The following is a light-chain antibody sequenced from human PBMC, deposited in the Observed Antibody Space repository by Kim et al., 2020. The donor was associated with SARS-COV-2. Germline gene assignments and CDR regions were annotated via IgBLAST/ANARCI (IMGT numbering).Light chain of an antibody. CDR3: QAWETSTAI. V-gene: IGLV3-1*01. CDR2: QDA. Sequence: SYELTQPPSVSVSPGQTASISCSGDKLGTKYAYWYQQKPGQSPVLVISQDAKRPSGIPERFSGSNSGNTATLTISGTQAMDEGDYYCQAWETSTAIFGGGTKVTVL. J-gene: IGLJ2*01. CDR1: KLGTKY.